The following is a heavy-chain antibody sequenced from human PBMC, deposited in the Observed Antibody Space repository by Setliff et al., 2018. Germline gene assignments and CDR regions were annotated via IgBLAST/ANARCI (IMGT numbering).Heavy chain of an antibody. CDR1: EFTFSSCN. D-gene: IGHD6-6*01. V-gene: IGHV3-23*01. CDR2: ITDDGGTT. J-gene: IGHJ4*02. Sequence: PGGSLRLSCAASEFTFSSCNMNWVRQAPGKGLEWVSAITDDGGTTHYAGSVKGRFTIARDNSNSTLYLQMNSLRVEDTALYYCAKSSGSSSSTNLEYLGPGTLVTVSS. CDR3: AKSSGSSSSTNLEY.